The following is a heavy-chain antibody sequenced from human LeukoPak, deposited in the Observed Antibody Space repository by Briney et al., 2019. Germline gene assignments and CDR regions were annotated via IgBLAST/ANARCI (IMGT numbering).Heavy chain of an antibody. CDR1: GFTFSSYS. CDR2: ISSSSSYI. CDR3: ARDRKTSIAGMDV. D-gene: IGHD6-6*01. J-gene: IGHJ6*03. Sequence: GGSLRLSCAASGFTFSSYSMNWVRQAPGKGLEWVSSISSSSSYIYYADSVKGRFTISRDNAKNSLYLQMNSLRVEDTAVYYCARDRKTSIAGMDVWGKGTTVTVSS. V-gene: IGHV3-21*01.